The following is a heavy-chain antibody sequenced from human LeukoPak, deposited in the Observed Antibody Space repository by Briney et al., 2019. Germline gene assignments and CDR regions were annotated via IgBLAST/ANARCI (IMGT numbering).Heavy chain of an antibody. CDR2: INNDGSSA. D-gene: IGHD2-2*01. CDR3: LSLVVEDK. CDR1: GFTFSSYW. J-gene: IGHJ4*02. V-gene: IGHV3-74*03. Sequence: PGGSLRLSCAASGFTFSSYWMHWVRQAPGKGLVWVSQINNDGSSATYADSVKGRFTISRDNARNTVDLQMNSLRVENTAVYYCLSLVVEDKWGQGTLVTVSS.